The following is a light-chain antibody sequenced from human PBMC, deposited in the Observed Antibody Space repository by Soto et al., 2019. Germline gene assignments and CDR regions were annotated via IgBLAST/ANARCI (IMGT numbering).Light chain of an antibody. J-gene: IGKJ5*01. V-gene: IGKV3-15*01. CDR3: QQYNNWPPIT. CDR2: CAS. Sequence: EIVMTQSPATLYVSPGERATLSCRASQGVSSNLAWYQQKPGQAPRLLIYCASTRATGIPARFSGSGSGTEFTLTISSLQSEDFAVYYCQQYNNWPPITVGPGTRLEIK. CDR1: QGVSSN.